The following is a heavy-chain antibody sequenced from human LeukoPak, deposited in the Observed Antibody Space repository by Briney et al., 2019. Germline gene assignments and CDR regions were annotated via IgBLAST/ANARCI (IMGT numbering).Heavy chain of an antibody. CDR2: IWYDGSNK. CDR3: AREGRDGYNPFDY. V-gene: IGHV3-33*01. D-gene: IGHD5-24*01. J-gene: IGHJ4*02. CDR1: GFTFSSYG. Sequence: PGGSLRLSCAASGFTFSSYGMHWVRQAPGKGLEWVAVIWYDGSNKYYADSVKGRFTISRDNSKNTLYLQMNSLRAEDTAVYYCAREGRDGYNPFDYWGQGTLVTVS.